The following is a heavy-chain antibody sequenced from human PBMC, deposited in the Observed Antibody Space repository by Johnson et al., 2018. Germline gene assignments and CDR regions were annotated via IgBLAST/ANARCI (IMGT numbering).Heavy chain of an antibody. CDR1: GGSISSYY. V-gene: IGHV4-59*01. D-gene: IGHD3-10*01. Sequence: QVQLQESGPGLVKPSETLSLTCTVSGGSISSYYWSWIRQPPGKGLEWIGYIYYSGSPNYNPSLKSRVTISVDTSKNQFPRKLSSVTAAATAVYYCARDKNRDSVGDYYYGMDVWGQGTTVTVSS. CDR2: IYYSGSP. CDR3: ARDKNRDSVGDYYYGMDV. J-gene: IGHJ6*02.